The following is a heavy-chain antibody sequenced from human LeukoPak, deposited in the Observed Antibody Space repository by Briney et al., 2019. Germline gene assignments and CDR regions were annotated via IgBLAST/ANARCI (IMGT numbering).Heavy chain of an antibody. J-gene: IGHJ4*02. CDR2: ITDNGGST. V-gene: IGHV3-23*01. CDR1: GFTLSSSA. CDR3: ATVGGSCSSSNCYAYFDY. D-gene: IGHD2-2*01. Sequence: GGSLRLSCAASGFTLSSSAMTWVRQAPGKGLDWASIITDNGGSTFYADSVMGRFTISRDTSKNTLYLQMNSLRADDTAVYYCATVGGSCSSSNCYAYFDYWGQGTLVTVSS.